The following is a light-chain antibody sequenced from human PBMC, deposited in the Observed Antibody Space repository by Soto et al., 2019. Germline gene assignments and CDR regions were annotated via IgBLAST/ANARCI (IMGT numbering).Light chain of an antibody. CDR2: AAS. CDR3: QQYNNWIT. V-gene: IGKV1-27*01. CDR1: QGISNY. Sequence: DIQMTQSPSSLSASVGDRVTITCRASQGISNYLAWYQQKPGKVPKLLIYAASTLQSGVPSRFSGSGSGTEFTLTISSLQSEDFAVYYCQQYNNWITFGQGTRLEIK. J-gene: IGKJ5*01.